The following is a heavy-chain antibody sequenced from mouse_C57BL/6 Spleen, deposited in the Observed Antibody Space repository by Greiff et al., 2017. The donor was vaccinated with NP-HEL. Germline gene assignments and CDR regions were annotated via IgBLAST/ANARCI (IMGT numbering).Heavy chain of an antibody. CDR2: IYPGDGDT. CDR1: GYAFSSYW. CDR3: ARGGGLLPYLDY. Sequence: QVTLKESGAELVKPGASVKISCKASGYAFSSYWMNWVKQRPGKGLEWIGQIYPGDGDTNYNGKFKGKATLTADKSSSTAYMQLSSLTSEDSAVYFCARGGGLLPYLDYWGQGTTLTVSS. J-gene: IGHJ2*01. D-gene: IGHD1-1*01. V-gene: IGHV1-80*01.